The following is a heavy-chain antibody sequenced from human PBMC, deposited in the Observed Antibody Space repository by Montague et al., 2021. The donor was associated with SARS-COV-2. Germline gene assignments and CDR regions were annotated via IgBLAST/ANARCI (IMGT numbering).Heavy chain of an antibody. Sequence: SETLSLACTVSGGSISNSHYYCAWIRQPPGKGLEWIGIIYFHGHSYYNPSLKNRASISLDTSKNQYYLKLNSVAAADTAVYYCARQPPYQTGALDIWGQGTMVTVSS. V-gene: IGHV4-39*01. J-gene: IGHJ3*02. CDR3: ARQPPYQTGALDI. D-gene: IGHD2-2*01. CDR1: GGSISNSHYY. CDR2: IYFHGHS.